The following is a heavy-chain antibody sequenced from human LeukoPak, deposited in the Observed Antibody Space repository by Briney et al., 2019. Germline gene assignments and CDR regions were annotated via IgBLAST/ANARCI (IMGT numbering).Heavy chain of an antibody. J-gene: IGHJ6*02. CDR2: INPSGGST. D-gene: IGHD3-10*01. Sequence: ASVKVSCKASGYTFTSYYMHWVRQAPGQGLEWMGIINPSGGSTSYAQKFQGRVTMTRDTSTSTVYMELSSLRSEDTAVYYCARGGLWFGELLGYYGMDVWGQGTTVTVSS. CDR1: GYTFTSYY. V-gene: IGHV1-46*01. CDR3: ARGGLWFGELLGYYGMDV.